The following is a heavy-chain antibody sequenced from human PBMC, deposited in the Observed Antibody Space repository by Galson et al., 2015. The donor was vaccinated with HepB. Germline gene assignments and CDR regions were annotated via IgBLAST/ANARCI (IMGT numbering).Heavy chain of an antibody. CDR1: GFSLGTSGMC. J-gene: IGHJ4*02. D-gene: IGHD5-12*01. CDR2: IDWNDDK. Sequence: PALVKPTQTLTLTCTFSGFSLGTSGMCVSWIRQPPGKALEWLARIDWNDDKYYSTSLKTRLTISKDTSKNQVVLTMTNMDPVDTATYCCARTPAQEKVAGFDYWGQGTLVTVSS. CDR3: ARTPAQEKVAGFDY. V-gene: IGHV2-70*11.